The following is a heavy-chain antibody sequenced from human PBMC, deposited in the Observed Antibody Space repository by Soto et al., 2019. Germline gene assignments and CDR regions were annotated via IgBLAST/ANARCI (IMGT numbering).Heavy chain of an antibody. CDR2: INPNSGAT. CDR3: ARSLKRADAFDI. Sequence: GASVKVSCKASGYTFTDYYIHWVRQAPGQGLEWMGWINPNSGATNYAQKFQGWITMTRDTSITTAYMEMSRLRSDDTADTAIYYCARSLKRADAFDIWGRGTMVTVSS. J-gene: IGHJ3*02. V-gene: IGHV1-2*04. CDR1: GYTFTDYY.